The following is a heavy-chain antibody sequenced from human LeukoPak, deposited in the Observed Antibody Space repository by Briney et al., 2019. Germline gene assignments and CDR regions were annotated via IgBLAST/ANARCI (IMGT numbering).Heavy chain of an antibody. CDR3: ARDMDSGPDFFDY. D-gene: IGHD1-26*01. CDR2: INPHSGGT. CDR1: GYTFTSYH. J-gene: IGHJ4*02. V-gene: IGHV1-2*02. Sequence: ASVKVSCKASGYTFTSYHITWVRQAPGQGLEWMGWINPHSGGTDHAQKFQGRVTMTRDTSISTAYMELSRLRSDDTAVYYCARDMDSGPDFFDYWGLGTLVTVSS.